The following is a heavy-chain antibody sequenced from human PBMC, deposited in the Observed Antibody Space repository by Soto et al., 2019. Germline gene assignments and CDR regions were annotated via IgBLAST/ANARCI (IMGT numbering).Heavy chain of an antibody. Sequence: PGGSLRLSCAASGVTFSSYAMHWVRQAPGKGLEWVAVISYDGSNKYYADSVKGRFTISRDNSKNTLYLQMNSLRAEDTAVYYCARSHDSSNPHIDYWGQGTLVTVSS. J-gene: IGHJ4*02. CDR2: ISYDGSNK. V-gene: IGHV3-30-3*01. CDR1: GVTFSSYA. CDR3: ARSHDSSNPHIDY. D-gene: IGHD3-22*01.